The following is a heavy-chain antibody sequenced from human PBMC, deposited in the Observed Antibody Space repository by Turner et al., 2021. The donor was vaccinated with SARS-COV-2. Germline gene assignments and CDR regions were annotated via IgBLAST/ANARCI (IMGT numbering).Heavy chain of an antibody. V-gene: IGHV3-74*01. CDR1: GFTFSIYW. J-gene: IGHJ4*02. Sequence: EVQLVESGGGLVQPGGSLILSCAASGFTFSIYWMHWVRQAPGKGLVWVSRITSDGSSTSYADSVKGRFTISRDNAKNTLYLQMNSLRAEDTAVYYCARDVVTATPGLDYWGQGTLVTVSS. CDR3: ARDVVTATPGLDY. D-gene: IGHD2-15*01. CDR2: ITSDGSST.